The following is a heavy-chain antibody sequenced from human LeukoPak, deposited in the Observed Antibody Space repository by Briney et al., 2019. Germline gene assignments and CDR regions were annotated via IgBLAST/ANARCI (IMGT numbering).Heavy chain of an antibody. D-gene: IGHD6-6*01. V-gene: IGHV4-4*07. J-gene: IGHJ4*02. CDR3: ARESYSSSYLFDF. CDR2: IYTSGST. CDR1: GGSISSYY. Sequence: SETLSLTCTVSGGSISSYYWSWIRQPAGKGLEWIGRIYTSGSTNYNPSLKSRVTMSVDTSKNQISLKVNSVTAADTAVYYCARESYSSSYLFDFWGQGTMVTVSS.